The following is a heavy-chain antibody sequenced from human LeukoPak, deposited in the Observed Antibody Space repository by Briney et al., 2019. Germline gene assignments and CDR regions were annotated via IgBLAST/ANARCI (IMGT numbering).Heavy chain of an antibody. CDR1: GFTFSDYA. CDR2: ISHVGGT. J-gene: IGHJ4*02. CDR3: AKDPRFTMIPYYFDY. D-gene: IGHD3-22*01. Sequence: GGSLRLSCAASGFTFSDYAMSWVRQAPEKGLEWVSTISHVGGTYYADSVRGRFTISRDNSKNTLYLQMNSLRAEDTAVYYCAKDPRFTMIPYYFDYWGQGTLVTVSS. V-gene: IGHV3-23*01.